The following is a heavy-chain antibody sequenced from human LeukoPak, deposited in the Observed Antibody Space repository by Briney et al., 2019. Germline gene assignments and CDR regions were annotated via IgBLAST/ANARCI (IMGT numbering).Heavy chain of an antibody. CDR2: IRYDGSTK. V-gene: IGHV3-30*02. D-gene: IGHD3-22*01. J-gene: IGHJ4*02. Sequence: PGGSLRLSCEASGFTFISYGMSWVRQAPGKGLEWVAFIRYDGSTKDYADSVKGRFTMSRDNSKNTLYLQMNSLRVEDTAVYYCAKGEIRDSSGYYDSWGQGTLVTVSS. CDR1: GFTFISYG. CDR3: AKGEIRDSSGYYDS.